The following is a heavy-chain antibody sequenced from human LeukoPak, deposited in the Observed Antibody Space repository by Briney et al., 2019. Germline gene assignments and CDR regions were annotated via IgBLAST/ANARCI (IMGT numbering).Heavy chain of an antibody. V-gene: IGHV4-59*01. J-gene: IGHJ4*02. D-gene: IGHD3-16*02. CDR2: IYYSGST. CDR3: ARRYYDYVWGSYRYYYFDY. CDR1: GGSISSYY. Sequence: PSETLSLTCTVSGGSISSYYWSWIRQPPGKGLEWIGYIYYSGSTNYNPSLKSRVTISVDTSKNQFSLKLSSVTAADTAVYYCARRYYDYVWGSYRYYYFDYWGQGTLVTVSS.